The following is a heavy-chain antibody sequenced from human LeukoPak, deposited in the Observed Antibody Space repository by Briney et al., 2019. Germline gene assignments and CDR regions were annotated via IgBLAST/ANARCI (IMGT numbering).Heavy chain of an antibody. Sequence: PGRSLRLSCAASGFTFSSYAMHWVRQAPGKGLVWVSRINSDGSATAYADSVKGRFTISRDNAENTLYLQMNSLRAEDTAVYYCARGTAGYHSSYFDYWGQGTLVTVSS. CDR2: INSDGSAT. J-gene: IGHJ4*02. CDR3: ARGTAGYHSSYFDY. V-gene: IGHV3-74*01. CDR1: GFTFSSYA. D-gene: IGHD3-16*02.